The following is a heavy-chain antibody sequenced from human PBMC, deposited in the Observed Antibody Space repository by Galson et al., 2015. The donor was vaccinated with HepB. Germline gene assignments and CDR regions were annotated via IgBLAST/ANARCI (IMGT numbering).Heavy chain of an antibody. V-gene: IGHV3-73*01. Sequence: SLRLSCAASGFTFSGSAIHWVRQASGKGPEWIGHIRSKATNFAALYVPSLKGRFTISRDDSMNLAYLHMRSLKTDDTAVYYCVRSGDCSGYSSRWGQGTLVTVSS. CDR1: GFTFSGSA. CDR2: IRSKATNFAA. D-gene: IGHD6-13*01. J-gene: IGHJ4*02. CDR3: VRSGDCSGYSSR.